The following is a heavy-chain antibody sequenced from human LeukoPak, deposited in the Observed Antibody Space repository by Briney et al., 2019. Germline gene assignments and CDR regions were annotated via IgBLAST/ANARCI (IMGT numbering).Heavy chain of an antibody. J-gene: IGHJ4*02. D-gene: IGHD3-10*01. Sequence: ASVKVSCKASGYTFTGYYMHWVRQAPGQGLEWMGIINPSGGSTSYAQKFQGRVTMTRDTSTSTVYMELSSLRSEDTAVYYCASQYYYGSGSYSPPDYWGQGTLVTVSS. CDR1: GYTFTGYY. CDR3: ASQYYYGSGSYSPPDY. V-gene: IGHV1-46*01. CDR2: INPSGGST.